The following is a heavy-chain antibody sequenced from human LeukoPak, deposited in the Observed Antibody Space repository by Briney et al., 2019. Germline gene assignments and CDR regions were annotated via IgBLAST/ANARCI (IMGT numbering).Heavy chain of an antibody. CDR3: ARVGYSGYDYDY. J-gene: IGHJ4*02. D-gene: IGHD5-12*01. V-gene: IGHV4-34*01. Sequence: SETPSLTCAVYGGSFSGYYWSWLRQPPGKGLEWIGEISHSGSTNYNPSLKSRVTISVDTSKNQFSLKLSSVTAADTAVYYCARVGYSGYDYDYWGQGTLVTVSS. CDR1: GGSFSGYY. CDR2: ISHSGST.